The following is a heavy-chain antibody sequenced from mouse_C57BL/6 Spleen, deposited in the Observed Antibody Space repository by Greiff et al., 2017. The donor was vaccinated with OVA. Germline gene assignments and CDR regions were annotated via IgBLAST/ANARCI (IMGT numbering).Heavy chain of an antibody. CDR2: ISDGGSYT. Sequence: EVKLEESGGGLVKPGGSLKLSCAASGFTFSSYAMSWVRQTPEKRLEWVATISDGGSYTYYPDNVKGRFTISRDNAKNNLYLQMSHLKSEDTAMYYCARDPLYSNYAMDYWGQGTSVTVSS. CDR3: ARDPLYSNYAMDY. V-gene: IGHV5-4*01. J-gene: IGHJ4*01. CDR1: GFTFSSYA. D-gene: IGHD2-5*01.